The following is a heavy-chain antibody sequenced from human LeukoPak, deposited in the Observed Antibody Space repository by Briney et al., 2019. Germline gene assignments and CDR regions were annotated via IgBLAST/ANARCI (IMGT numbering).Heavy chain of an antibody. J-gene: IGHJ3*02. CDR1: GGSISSGGYS. Sequence: SETLSLTCAVSGGSISSGGYSWSWIRQPPGKGLEWIGYIYYSGSTYYNPSLKSRVTISVDTSKNQFSLKLSSVTAADTTVYYCARDGRYYYAFDIWGQGTMVTVSS. CDR2: IYYSGST. D-gene: IGHD1-26*01. V-gene: IGHV4-30-4*07. CDR3: ARDGRYYYAFDI.